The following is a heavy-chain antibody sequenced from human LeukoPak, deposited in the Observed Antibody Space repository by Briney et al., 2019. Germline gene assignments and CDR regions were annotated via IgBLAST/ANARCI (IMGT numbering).Heavy chain of an antibody. CDR2: IKSKTDGGTT. CDR1: GFTVSSNY. CDR3: TTDGGDYGDYEYYYYGMDV. Sequence: TGGSLRLSCAASGFTVSSNYMSWVRQAPGKGLEWVGRIKSKTDGGTTDYAAPVKGRFTISRDDSKNTLYLQMNSLKTEDTAVYYCTTDGGDYGDYEYYYYGMDVWGQGTTVTVSS. J-gene: IGHJ6*02. V-gene: IGHV3-15*01. D-gene: IGHD4-17*01.